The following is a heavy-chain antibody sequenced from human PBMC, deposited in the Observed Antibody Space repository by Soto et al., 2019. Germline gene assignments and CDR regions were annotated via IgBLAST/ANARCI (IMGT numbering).Heavy chain of an antibody. D-gene: IGHD3-3*01. CDR3: NSYPDFWGGHTPL. V-gene: IGHV3-15*07. CDR2: VKSKADGGTA. J-gene: IGHJ4*02. Sequence: EVQLVESGGGLVQPGGSLRLSCQASGFSIPNTWMHWVRQAPGKGLEWVGRVKSKADGGTADYAAPVKGRFTVSRDDSKNTQYLQMNSLKMEDTAVYYCNSYPDFWGGHTPLWGQGTLVTVSS. CDR1: GFSIPNTW.